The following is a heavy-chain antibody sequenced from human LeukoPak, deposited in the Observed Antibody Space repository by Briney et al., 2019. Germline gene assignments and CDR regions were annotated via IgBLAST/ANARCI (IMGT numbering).Heavy chain of an antibody. D-gene: IGHD6-19*01. CDR3: ATSGWYLLPGVY. CDR1: GGSFSGYY. V-gene: IGHV4-39*01. CDR2: IYYSGST. J-gene: IGHJ4*02. Sequence: PSETLSLTCAVYGGSFSGYYWGWIRQPPGKGLEWIGSIYYSGSTYYNPSLESRVTISVDTSKNQFSLKLSSVTAADTAVYYCATSGWYLLPGVYWGQGTLVTVSS.